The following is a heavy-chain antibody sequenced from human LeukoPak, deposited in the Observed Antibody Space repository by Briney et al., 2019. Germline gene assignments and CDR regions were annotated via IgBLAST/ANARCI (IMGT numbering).Heavy chain of an antibody. CDR3: ARGNPYYYDSRGHYIPGAFDI. CDR1: GGSISSYY. D-gene: IGHD3-22*01. Sequence: PSETLSLTCTVSGGSISSYYWSWIRQPPGKGLEWIGYIYYSGSTNYNPSLKSRVTISVDTSKNQFSLKLSSVTAADTAVYYCARGNPYYYDSRGHYIPGAFDIWGQGTMVTVSS. J-gene: IGHJ3*02. CDR2: IYYSGST. V-gene: IGHV4-59*01.